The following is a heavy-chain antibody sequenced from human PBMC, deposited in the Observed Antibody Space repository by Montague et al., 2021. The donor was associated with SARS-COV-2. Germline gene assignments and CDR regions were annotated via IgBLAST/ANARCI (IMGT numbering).Heavy chain of an antibody. CDR3: GRVILSATSNPFDC. V-gene: IGHV4-4*07. CDR2: MHFTGKT. J-gene: IGHJ4*02. CDR1: GDSITNHY. Sequence: SETLSLTCSVSGDSITNHYWSWIRQPAGKGLEWIGRMHFTGKTNFSPSFSSRLTMSADTSKNQLSLNLRSVTAADTAVYFCGRVILSATSNPFDCWGPGTLVTVSS. D-gene: IGHD2-15*01.